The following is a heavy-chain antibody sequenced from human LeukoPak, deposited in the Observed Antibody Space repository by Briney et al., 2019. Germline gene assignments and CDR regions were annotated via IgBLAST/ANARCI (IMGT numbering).Heavy chain of an antibody. J-gene: IGHJ5*02. CDR2: IYSGGST. D-gene: IGHD3-10*01. V-gene: IGHV3-66*01. CDR1: GFTFGDYA. CDR3: ARDGSGSNEGWFDP. Sequence: GRSLRLSCATAGFTFGDYAMNWVRQAPGKGLEWVSVIYSGGSTYYADSVKGRFTISRDNSKNTLYLQMNSLRAEDTAVYYCARDGSGSNEGWFDPWGQGTLVTVSS.